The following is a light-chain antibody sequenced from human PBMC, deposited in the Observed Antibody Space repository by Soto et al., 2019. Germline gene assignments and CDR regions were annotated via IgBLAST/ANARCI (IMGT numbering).Light chain of an antibody. V-gene: IGKV3-20*01. CDR1: QSVSTSY. CDR3: QQSVSSPFT. J-gene: IGKJ3*01. CDR2: GAS. Sequence: EIVLTQSPGTLSLSPGEGATLSCRASQSVSTSYLAWYQQRPGQAPRLLIYGASNRATGVPDRFSGSGSGTDFTLTISRLEPEDFVVYFCQQSVSSPFTFGPGTKVDIK.